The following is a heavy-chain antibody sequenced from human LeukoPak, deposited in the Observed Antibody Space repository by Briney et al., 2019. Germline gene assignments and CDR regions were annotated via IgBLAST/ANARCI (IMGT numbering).Heavy chain of an antibody. J-gene: IGHJ4*02. CDR2: ISYSGST. V-gene: IGHV4-59*08. CDR1: GGSISGYY. Sequence: SETLSLTCTVSGGSISGYYWTWIRQPPGKGLEWIGYISYSGSTRSHPSLKSRVTISLDTSKNQFSLKLTSVTAADTAVYYCVRGYSGYPYYLDYWGQGTLVTVSS. CDR3: VRGYSGYPYYLDY. D-gene: IGHD5-12*01.